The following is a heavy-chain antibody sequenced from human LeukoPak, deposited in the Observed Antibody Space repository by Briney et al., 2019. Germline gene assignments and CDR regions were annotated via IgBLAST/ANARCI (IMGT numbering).Heavy chain of an antibody. J-gene: IGHJ3*02. V-gene: IGHV3-21*01. CDR2: ISSSSSYI. CDR1: GFTFSSYS. D-gene: IGHD3-16*01. CDR3: ARDGNTDAWGYAFDI. Sequence: GGSLRLSCAASGFTFSSYSMNWVRQAPGKGLEWVSSISSSSSYIYYADSVKGRFTISRDNAKNSLYLQMNSLRAEDTVVYYCARDGNTDAWGYAFDIWGQGTMVTVSS.